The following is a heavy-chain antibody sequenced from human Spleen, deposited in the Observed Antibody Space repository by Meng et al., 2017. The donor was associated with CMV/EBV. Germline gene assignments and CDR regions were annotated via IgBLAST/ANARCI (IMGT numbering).Heavy chain of an antibody. V-gene: IGHV3-53*01. CDR1: GFTVSSNY. D-gene: IGHD2-2*02. CDR3: ARAGLGYCSVTSCYNDY. CDR2: IYSGGST. J-gene: IGHJ4*02. Sequence: GESLKISCAASGFTVSSNYMSWVRQAPGKGLEWVSVIYSGGSTYYADSVKGRFTISRDNSKNTLYLQMNSLRAEDTAVYYCARAGLGYCSVTSCYNDYWGQGTLVTVSS.